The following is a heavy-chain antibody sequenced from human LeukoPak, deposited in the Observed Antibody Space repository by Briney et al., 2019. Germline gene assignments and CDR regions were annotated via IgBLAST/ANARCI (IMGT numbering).Heavy chain of an antibody. CDR2: IIPIFGTA. D-gene: IGHD3-16*02. Sequence: SVKVSCKASGGTFSSDAISWVRQAPGQGLEWMGGIIPIFGTANYAQKFQGRVTITADKSTSTAYMELSSLRSEDTAVYYCARGGITFGGVIVPNWFDPWGQGTLVTVSS. CDR3: ARGGITFGGVIVPNWFDP. CDR1: GGTFSSDA. J-gene: IGHJ5*02. V-gene: IGHV1-69*06.